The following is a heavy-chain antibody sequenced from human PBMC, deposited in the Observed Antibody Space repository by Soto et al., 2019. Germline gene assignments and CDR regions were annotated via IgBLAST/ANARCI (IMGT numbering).Heavy chain of an antibody. CDR3: ARDIESSTDIVGATTYYYYGMDV. V-gene: IGHV3-66*01. D-gene: IGHD1-26*01. J-gene: IGHJ6*02. Sequence: GGSLRLSCAASGFTVSSNYMSWVRQAPGKGLEWVSVIYSGGSTYYADSVKGRFTISRDNSKNTLYLQMNSLRAEDTAVYYCARDIESSTDIVGATTYYYYGMDVWGQGTTVTVSS. CDR1: GFTVSSNY. CDR2: IYSGGST.